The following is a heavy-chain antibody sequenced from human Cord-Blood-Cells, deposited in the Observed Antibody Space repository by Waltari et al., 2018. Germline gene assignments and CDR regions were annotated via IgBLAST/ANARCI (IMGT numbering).Heavy chain of an antibody. CDR3: AREYSSSSDY. J-gene: IGHJ4*02. Sequence: QVQLQQWGAGLLKPSETLSLTCAVYGGSFSGYYWSWIRQPPGKGLGWIGEINHSGSTNYNPSLKRRVTISVDTSKNQFSLKLSSVTAADTAVYYCAREYSSSSDYWGQGTLVTVSS. V-gene: IGHV4-34*01. CDR1: GGSFSGYY. CDR2: INHSGST. D-gene: IGHD6-6*01.